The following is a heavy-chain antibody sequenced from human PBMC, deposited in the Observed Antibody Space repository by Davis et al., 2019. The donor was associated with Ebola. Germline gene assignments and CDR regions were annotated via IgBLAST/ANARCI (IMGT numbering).Heavy chain of an antibody. CDR2: ISSGSSTI. Sequence: GGSLRLSCAVSGLTFSAYSMNWVRQAPGKGLEWVSYISSGSSTIYYADSVKGRFTISRDNAKNSLYLQMNSLRAEDTAVYHCATVYSSGRPFDYWGQGTLVTVSS. D-gene: IGHD6-19*01. CDR1: GLTFSAYS. V-gene: IGHV3-48*04. J-gene: IGHJ4*02. CDR3: ATVYSSGRPFDY.